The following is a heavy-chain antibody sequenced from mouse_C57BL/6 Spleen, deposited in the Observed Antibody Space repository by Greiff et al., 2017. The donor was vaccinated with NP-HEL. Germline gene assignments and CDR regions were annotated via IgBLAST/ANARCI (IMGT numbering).Heavy chain of an antibody. V-gene: IGHV1-9*01. D-gene: IGHD2-3*01. Sequence: VQLQQSGAELMKPGASVKLSCTASGYTFTGYWIEWVKQRPGQGLEWIGEIFPGSGSTNYNEKFKGKATFTADTSSNTAYMQLSSLTSEDSAIYNCAKSIYDGSSGLAYWGKGTLVTVSA. CDR2: IFPGSGST. CDR1: GYTFTGYW. CDR3: AKSIYDGSSGLAY. J-gene: IGHJ3*01.